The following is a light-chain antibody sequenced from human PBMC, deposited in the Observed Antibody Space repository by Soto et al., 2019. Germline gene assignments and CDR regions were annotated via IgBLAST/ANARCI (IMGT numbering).Light chain of an antibody. CDR1: QSVSSY. CDR2: DAS. J-gene: IGKJ5*01. CDR3: QPRSNWWT. Sequence: EIVLTQSPATLSLSPGERATLSCRASQSVSSYLAWYQQKPGQAPRLLIYDASNRATGIPVRFSRSGSGTDFTLPISSLEPEEFAVYYCQPRSNWWTFGLGKRRVI. V-gene: IGKV3-11*01.